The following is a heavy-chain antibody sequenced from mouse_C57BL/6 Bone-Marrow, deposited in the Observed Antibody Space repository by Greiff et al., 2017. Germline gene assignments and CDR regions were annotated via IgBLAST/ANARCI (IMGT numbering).Heavy chain of an antibody. Sequence: QVQLKESGPGLVQPSQSLSITCTVSGFSLTSYGVHWVRQSPGKGLEWLGVIWRGGSTDYNAAFISRLSISKDNSKSQVFFKMNSLQADDTAIYYCARNWGWLTWYLEVWGTGTTVTVSS. CDR3: ARNWGWLTWYLEV. CDR2: IWRGGST. V-gene: IGHV2-2*01. J-gene: IGHJ1*03. CDR1: GFSLTSYG. D-gene: IGHD2-3*01.